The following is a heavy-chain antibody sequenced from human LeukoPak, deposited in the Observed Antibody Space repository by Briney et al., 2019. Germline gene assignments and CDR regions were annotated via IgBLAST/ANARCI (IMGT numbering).Heavy chain of an antibody. CDR3: ARGRDGSSYYFDY. V-gene: IGHV4-61*02. D-gene: IGHD1-26*01. Sequence: SETLSLTCTVSGGSISSGSYCWSWIRQPAEKGLEWIGRIHTSGSTNYNPSLKGRVTISVDTSKNQFSLKLSSVTAADTAVYYCARGRDGSSYYFDYWGQGTLVTVSS. CDR2: IHTSGST. J-gene: IGHJ4*02. CDR1: GGSISSGSYC.